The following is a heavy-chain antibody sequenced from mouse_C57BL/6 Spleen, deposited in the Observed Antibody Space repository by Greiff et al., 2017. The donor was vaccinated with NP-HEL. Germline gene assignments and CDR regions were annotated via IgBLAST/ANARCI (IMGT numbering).Heavy chain of an antibody. CDR3: ARERDYVFDY. Sequence: EVKLQESGPGMVKPSPSLSLTCTVTGYSITSSYDWHWIRHFPGNKLEWMGYISYSGSTNYNPSLKSPISITHDTSKNHFFLKLNSVTTEDTATYYCARERDYVFDYWGQGTTLTVSS. J-gene: IGHJ2*01. CDR1: GYSITSSYD. V-gene: IGHV3-1*01. D-gene: IGHD2-4*01. CDR2: ISYSGST.